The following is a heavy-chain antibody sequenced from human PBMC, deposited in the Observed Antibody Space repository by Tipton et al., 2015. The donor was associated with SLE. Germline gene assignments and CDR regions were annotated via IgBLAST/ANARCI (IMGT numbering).Heavy chain of an antibody. CDR2: IIPIFGTA. CDR3: ARSTWEHHDAFDI. Sequence: QSGPEVKKPGSSVKVSCKASGGTFSSYAISWVRQAPGQGLEWMGGIIPIFGTANYAQKFQGRVTITADESTSTAYMELSSLRSDDTAVYYCARSTWEHHDAFDIWGQGTMVTVSS. CDR1: GGTFSSYA. D-gene: IGHD1-26*01. J-gene: IGHJ3*02. V-gene: IGHV1-69*01.